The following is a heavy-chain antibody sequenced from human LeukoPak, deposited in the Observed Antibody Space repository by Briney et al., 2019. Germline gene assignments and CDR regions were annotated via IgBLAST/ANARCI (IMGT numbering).Heavy chain of an antibody. Sequence: PGGSLRLSCAASRFTFGSFDMHCVRQAPGKWLEWVTFIRFDGSNKYYADSVKGRFTISRDNSKNTLYLQMSSLRPEDTAVYYCARQIGVSIDYWGQGTLVTVSS. CDR2: IRFDGSNK. D-gene: IGHD5/OR15-5a*01. CDR1: RFTFGSFD. J-gene: IGHJ4*02. V-gene: IGHV3-30*02. CDR3: ARQIGVSIDY.